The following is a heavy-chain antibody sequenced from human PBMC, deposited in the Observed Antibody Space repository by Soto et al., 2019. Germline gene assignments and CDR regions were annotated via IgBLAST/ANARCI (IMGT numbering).Heavy chain of an antibody. Sequence: PGESLKISCKGSGYSFTSYWISWVRQMPGKGLEWMGRIDPSDSYTNYSPSFQGHVTISADKSISTAYLQWSSLKASDTAMYYCARRGYCSGGSCYFISSAFDIWRQGTMVTVSS. V-gene: IGHV5-10-1*01. CDR3: ARRGYCSGGSCYFISSAFDI. J-gene: IGHJ3*02. CDR1: GYSFTSYW. D-gene: IGHD2-15*01. CDR2: IDPSDSYT.